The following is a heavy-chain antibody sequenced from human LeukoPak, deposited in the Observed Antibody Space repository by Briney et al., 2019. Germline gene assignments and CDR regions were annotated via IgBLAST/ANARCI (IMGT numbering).Heavy chain of an antibody. CDR1: GGSISSGGYS. CDR3: ARGPQVTTWDY. V-gene: IGHV4-30-2*01. J-gene: IGHJ4*02. CDR2: IYHTGST. D-gene: IGHD4-17*01. Sequence: SETLSLTCAVSGGSISSGGYSWNWIRQPPGKGLEWIGYIYHTGSTYYNPSLKSRVTISVDMSKNQFSLKLNSVTAADTAVYYCARGPQVTTWDYWGQGTLVTVSS.